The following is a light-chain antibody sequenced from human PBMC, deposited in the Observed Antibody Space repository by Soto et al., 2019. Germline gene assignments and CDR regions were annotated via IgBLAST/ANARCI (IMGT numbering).Light chain of an antibody. CDR2: RNN. CDR3: AAWDDILSGVV. Sequence: QSVLTQPPSASGTPGQRVTISCSGSSSNIGSNYVYWYQQLPVTAPKLLIYRNNQRPSGVPDRFSGSKSGTSASLAISGLRSEDEADYYCAAWDDILSGVVFVGGTKLTVL. V-gene: IGLV1-47*01. J-gene: IGLJ2*01. CDR1: SSNIGSNY.